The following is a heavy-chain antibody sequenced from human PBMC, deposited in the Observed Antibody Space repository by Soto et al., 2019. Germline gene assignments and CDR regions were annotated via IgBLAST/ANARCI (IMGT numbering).Heavy chain of an antibody. J-gene: IGHJ4*02. D-gene: IGHD2-15*01. CDR1: GFTIRTYG. V-gene: IGHV3-23*01. Sequence: GGSLRLSCEASGFTIRTYGMSWVRQAPGKGLERVSGISGDGATTYYTDSVKGRFTISRDISKNTLYLQMNSLRAEGTAVYHCAKVKGCGGGSCYVLDYWGQGTLVTVSS. CDR3: AKVKGCGGGSCYVLDY. CDR2: ISGDGATT.